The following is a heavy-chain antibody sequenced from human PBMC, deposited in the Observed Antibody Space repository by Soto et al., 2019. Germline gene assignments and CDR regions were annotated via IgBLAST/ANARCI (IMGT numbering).Heavy chain of an antibody. V-gene: IGHV1-69*02. D-gene: IGHD2-15*01. J-gene: IGHJ4*02. CDR1: GGTFSSYT. CDR3: ARPQYCSGGSCYSCDY. CDR2: IIPILGIA. Sequence: QVQLVQSGAEVKKPGSSVKVSCKASGGTFSSYTISWVRQAPGQGLEWMGRIIPILGIANYAQKFQGRVTITADKSTSTAYMELSSLRSEDTAVYYCARPQYCSGGSCYSCDYCGQGTLVTVSS.